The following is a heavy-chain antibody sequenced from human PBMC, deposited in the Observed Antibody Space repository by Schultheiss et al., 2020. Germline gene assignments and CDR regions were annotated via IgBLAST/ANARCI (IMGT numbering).Heavy chain of an antibody. V-gene: IGHV3-23*03. D-gene: IGHD3-22*01. J-gene: IGHJ3*02. CDR3: ARVYSGYYRISGAFDI. Sequence: GGSLRLSCAASGFSFSNYAMSWVRQAPGKGLEWVSVIYSGGSTYYADSVKGRFTISRDNSKNTLYLQMNSLRAEDTAVYYCARVYSGYYRISGAFDIWGQGTMVTVSS. CDR2: IYSGGST. CDR1: GFSFSNYA.